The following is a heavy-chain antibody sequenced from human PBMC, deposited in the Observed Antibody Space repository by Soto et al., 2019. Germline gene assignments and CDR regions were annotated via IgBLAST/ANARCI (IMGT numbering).Heavy chain of an antibody. J-gene: IGHJ4*02. CDR2: IYYSWST. D-gene: IGHD3-9*01. V-gene: IGHV4-59*08. CDR3: ARVRYFDWLLPPVGAYFDY. Sequence: QVQLQESGPGLVKPSETLSLTCTVSGGSISSYYWSWIRQPPGKGLEWIGYIYYSWSTNYNPSLKSRVTISVDTSKNQFSLKLSSVTAADTAVYYCARVRYFDWLLPPVGAYFDYWGQGTLVTVSS. CDR1: GGSISSYY.